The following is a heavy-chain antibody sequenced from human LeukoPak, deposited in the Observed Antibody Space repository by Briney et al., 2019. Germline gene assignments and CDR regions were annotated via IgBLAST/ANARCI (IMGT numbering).Heavy chain of an antibody. CDR1: GFTFSSHG. V-gene: IGHV3-33*01. CDR3: ARDRQARILDY. D-gene: IGHD6-6*01. CDR2: IWYDGSNK. J-gene: IGHJ4*02. Sequence: GGSLRLSCAASGFTFSSHGMHWVRQAPGKGLEWVAVIWYDGSNKYYADSVKGRFTISRDNSKNTLYLQMDSLRAEDTAVYYCARDRQARILDYWGQGTLLTVSS.